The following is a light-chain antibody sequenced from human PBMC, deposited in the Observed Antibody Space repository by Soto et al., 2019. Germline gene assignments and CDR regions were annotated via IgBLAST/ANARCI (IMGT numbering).Light chain of an antibody. V-gene: IGKV3-20*01. J-gene: IGKJ4*01. CDR3: QHYGYSPA. Sequence: EIVLTQSPGTLSLSPGERATLSCRASQSVSSSYLAWYQQKPGQAPRLLIYDASSRATGIPDRFSGSGSGTDFTLTINRLEPEDFAVYYCQHYGYSPAFGGGTKVEIK. CDR1: QSVSSSY. CDR2: DAS.